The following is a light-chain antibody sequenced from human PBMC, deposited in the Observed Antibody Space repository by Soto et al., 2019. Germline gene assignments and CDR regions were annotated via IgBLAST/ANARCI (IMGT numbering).Light chain of an antibody. CDR1: SSDVGGYNY. CDR2: DVN. V-gene: IGLV2-11*01. J-gene: IGLJ2*01. CDR3: CSYAGSYTVV. Sequence: QSALTQPRSVSGSPGQSVTISCTGTSSDVGGYNYVSWYQHHPGKAPTLILFDVNQRPSGVPHRFPGSKSGNTASLTISGLQAEDEATYYCCSYAGSYTVVFGGGTKVTVL.